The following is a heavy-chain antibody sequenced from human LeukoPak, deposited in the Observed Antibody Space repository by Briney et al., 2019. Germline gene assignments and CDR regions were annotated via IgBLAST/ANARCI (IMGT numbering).Heavy chain of an antibody. V-gene: IGHV4-61*02. CDR3: AGNLDY. Sequence: SETLSLTCTVSGGSISSGSYYWSWIRQPAGKGLEWIGRIYTSGSTNYNPSLKSRVTISVDTSKNQFSLKLSSVTAADTAVYYCAGNLDYWGQGTLVTVSS. CDR1: GGSISSGSYY. J-gene: IGHJ4*02. CDR2: IYTSGST.